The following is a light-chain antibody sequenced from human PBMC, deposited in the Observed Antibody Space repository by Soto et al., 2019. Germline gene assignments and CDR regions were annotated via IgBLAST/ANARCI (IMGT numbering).Light chain of an antibody. CDR1: SSDIGGYDF. V-gene: IGLV2-8*01. CDR3: CSHAGSKNLV. CDR2: EVT. J-gene: IGLJ2*01. Sequence: QSVLTQPPSASGSPGQSVTISCTGSSSDIGGYDFVSWYQQHPGKVPKLLIYEVTKRPSGVPDRFSGSKSGNTASLTVSGLQADDEADYYCCSHAGSKNLVFGGGTKLTVL.